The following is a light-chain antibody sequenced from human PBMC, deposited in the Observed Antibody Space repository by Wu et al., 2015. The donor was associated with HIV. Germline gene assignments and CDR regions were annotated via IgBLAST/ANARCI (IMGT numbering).Light chain of an antibody. J-gene: IGKJ5*01. CDR2: DAS. CDR1: QSVTSNY. Sequence: EIVLTQSPATLSLSAGERATLSCRASQSVTSNYLAWYQQKPGQAPRLLIYDASNRATGIPDRFSGSGSGTDFTLTISRLEPEDFAVYYCQQYGSSPPITFGQGTRLEIK. CDR3: QQYGSSPPIT. V-gene: IGKV3-20*01.